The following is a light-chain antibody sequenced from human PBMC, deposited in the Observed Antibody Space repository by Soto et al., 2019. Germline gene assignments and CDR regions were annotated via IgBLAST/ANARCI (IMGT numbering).Light chain of an antibody. Sequence: QSVLTQPASVSGSPGQSITISGTGTSSDVGGYNYVSWYQQHPGKAPKLMIYEVSNRPSGVSNRFSGSKSGNTASLTISGLQAEDEADYYCSSYTSSSTPYVVFGGGTKLTVL. J-gene: IGLJ2*01. CDR1: SSDVGGYNY. CDR2: EVS. CDR3: SSYTSSSTPYVV. V-gene: IGLV2-14*01.